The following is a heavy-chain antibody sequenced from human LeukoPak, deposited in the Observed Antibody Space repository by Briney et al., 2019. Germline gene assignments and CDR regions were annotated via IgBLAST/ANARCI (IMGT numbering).Heavy chain of an antibody. CDR2: TYSGGST. CDR1: GFTVSSNY. J-gene: IGHJ4*02. V-gene: IGHV3-53*01. Sequence: GGSLRLSCAASGFTVSSNYMSWVRQAPGKGLEWVSVTYSGGSTYYADSVKGRFTISRDNSKNTLYLQMNSLRAEDTAVYYCARGRSKDSYYFDYWGQGTLVTVSS. D-gene: IGHD1-26*01. CDR3: ARGRSKDSYYFDY.